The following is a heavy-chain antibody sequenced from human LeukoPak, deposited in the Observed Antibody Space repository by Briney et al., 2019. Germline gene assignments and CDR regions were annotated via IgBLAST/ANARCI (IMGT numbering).Heavy chain of an antibody. Sequence: ASVKVSCKASGYTFTGYYMHWVRQAPGQGLEWMGWINPNSGGTNYAQKFQGRVTMTRDTSISTAYMELSRLRSDDTAVYYCARVDGSSWRLDYWGQGTLVTVPS. J-gene: IGHJ4*02. CDR1: GYTFTGYY. V-gene: IGHV1-2*02. CDR3: ARVDGSSWRLDY. D-gene: IGHD6-13*01. CDR2: INPNSGGT.